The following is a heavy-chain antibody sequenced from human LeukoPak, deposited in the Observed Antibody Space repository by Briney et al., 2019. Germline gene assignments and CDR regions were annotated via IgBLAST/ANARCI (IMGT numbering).Heavy chain of an antibody. CDR3: ARDRPLRTTVTTYYFDY. CDR1: GLTFSSYA. D-gene: IGHD4-17*01. CDR2: ISYDGSNK. Sequence: GGSLRLSCAASGLTFSSYAMHWVRQAPGKGLEWVAVISYDGSNKYYADSVKGRFTISRDNSKNTLYLQMNSLRAEDTAVYYCARDRPLRTTVTTYYFDYWGQGTLVTVSS. V-gene: IGHV3-30-3*01. J-gene: IGHJ4*02.